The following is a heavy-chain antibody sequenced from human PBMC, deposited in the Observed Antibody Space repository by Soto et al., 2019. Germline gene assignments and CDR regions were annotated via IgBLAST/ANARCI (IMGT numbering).Heavy chain of an antibody. V-gene: IGHV3-30-3*01. D-gene: IGHD6-6*01. CDR2: ISYDGSNK. Sequence: QVQLVESGGGVVQPGRSLRLSCAASGFTFSSYAMHWVRQAPGKGLEWVAVISYDGSNKYYADSVKGRFTISRDNSKNTLYLQMNSLRAEDTAVYYCARESSSSSPGWFDPWGQGTLVTVSS. CDR3: ARESSSSSPGWFDP. J-gene: IGHJ5*02. CDR1: GFTFSSYA.